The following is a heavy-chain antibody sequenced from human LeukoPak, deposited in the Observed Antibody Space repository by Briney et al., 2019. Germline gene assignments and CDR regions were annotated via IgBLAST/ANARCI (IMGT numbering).Heavy chain of an antibody. CDR2: INTDGSST. CDR3: AAAELTNMVPIDY. J-gene: IGHJ4*02. D-gene: IGHD6-13*01. V-gene: IGHV3-74*01. CDR1: GFTFSSYW. Sequence: GGSLRLSCAASGFTFSSYWMHWVRQAPGKGLVWVSRINTDGSSTSYADSVKGRFTISRDNAKNTLYLQMNSLRAEDTAVYYCAAAELTNMVPIDYWGQGTLVTVSS.